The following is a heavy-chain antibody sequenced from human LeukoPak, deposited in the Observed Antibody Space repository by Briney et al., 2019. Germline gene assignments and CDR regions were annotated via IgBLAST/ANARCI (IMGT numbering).Heavy chain of an antibody. V-gene: IGHV4-61*02. CDR3: ARGYCSSTSCYNYYYGMDV. D-gene: IGHD2-2*02. CDR1: GGSISSGSYY. J-gene: IGHJ6*02. CDR2: IYTSGST. Sequence: SQTLSLTCTVSGGSISSGSYYWRWIRQPAGKGLEWIGRIYTSGSTNYNASLKSRVTISVDTSKNQFSLKLSSVTAADTAVYYCARGYCSSTSCYNYYYGMDVWGQGTTVTVSS.